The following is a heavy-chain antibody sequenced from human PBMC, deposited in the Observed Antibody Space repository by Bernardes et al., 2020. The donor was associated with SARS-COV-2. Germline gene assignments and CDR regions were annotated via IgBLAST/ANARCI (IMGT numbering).Heavy chain of an antibody. CDR1: GGSISSYY. CDR2: IYYSGNT. J-gene: IGHJ4*02. D-gene: IGHD3-22*01. CDR3: ARCNYDSSGYSFDY. Sequence: SETLSLTCTVSGGSISSYYWSWIRQPPGKGLEWIGYIYYSGNTNYNPSLKSRVTISVDTSKNQFSLKLTSVTAADTAIYVCARCNYDSSGYSFDYWGQGTLVTVSS. V-gene: IGHV4-59*01.